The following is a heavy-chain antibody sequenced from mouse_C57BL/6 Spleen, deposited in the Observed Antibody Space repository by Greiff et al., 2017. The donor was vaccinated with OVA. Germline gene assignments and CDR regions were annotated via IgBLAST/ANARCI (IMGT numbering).Heavy chain of an antibody. CDR2: IYPGDGDT. CDR3: ARSAFNYWYFDV. CDR1: GYAFSSSW. Sequence: QVQLKESGPELVKPGASVKISCKASGYAFSSSWLNWVKQRPGKGLEWIGRIYPGDGDTNYNGKFKGKATLTADKSSSTAYMQLSSLTSEDSAVYFCARSAFNYWYFDVWGTGTTVTVSS. V-gene: IGHV1-82*01. J-gene: IGHJ1*03.